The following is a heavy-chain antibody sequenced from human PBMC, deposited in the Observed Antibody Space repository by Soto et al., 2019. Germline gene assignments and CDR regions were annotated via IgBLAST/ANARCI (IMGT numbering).Heavy chain of an antibody. D-gene: IGHD2-8*01. J-gene: IGHJ4*02. V-gene: IGHV1-69*06. Sequence: QVQLVQSGAEVKKPGSSVKVSCKASGGTFSSYAISWVRQAPGQGLEWMGGIIPIFGTANYAQKFQGRVTITADKSTSTAYRGLSSLRSEDTAVYYCAGGGGEHVWHYFDYWGQGTLVTVSS. CDR3: AGGGGEHVWHYFDY. CDR1: GGTFSSYA. CDR2: IIPIFGTA.